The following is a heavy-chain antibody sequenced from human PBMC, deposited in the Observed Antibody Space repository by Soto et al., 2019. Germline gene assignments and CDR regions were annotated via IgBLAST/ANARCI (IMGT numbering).Heavy chain of an antibody. J-gene: IGHJ4*02. V-gene: IGHV3-21*01. CDR2: ISSSSTYI. CDR3: AAEVDY. CDR1: GFTFSGYT. Sequence: EVQLVESGGGLVKPGGSLRLSCAASGFTFSGYTMNGVRQAPGKGLEWVSSISSSSTYIYYAASVKGRFTVSRDNAKNSLYLQRNSLRAEDTAVYYCAAEVDYWGQGTLVTVSS.